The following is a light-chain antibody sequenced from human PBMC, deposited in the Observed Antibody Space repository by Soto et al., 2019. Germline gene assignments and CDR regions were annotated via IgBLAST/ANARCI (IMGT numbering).Light chain of an antibody. Sequence: EIVLTQSPATLSLSPGERATLSCRASQSVNIYLAWYQQKPGQTPRLLIYDASNRATGIPARFSGSGSGTDFTLTISSLEPEDFAVYYCQQRSHWQGITFGPGTKVEIK. CDR1: QSVNIY. J-gene: IGKJ3*01. V-gene: IGKV3-11*01. CDR3: QQRSHWQGIT. CDR2: DAS.